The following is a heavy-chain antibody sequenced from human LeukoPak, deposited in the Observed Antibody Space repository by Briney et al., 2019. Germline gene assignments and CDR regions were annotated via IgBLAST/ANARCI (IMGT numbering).Heavy chain of an antibody. Sequence: PGGSLRLSCAASAFTFSSYAMSWVRQAPGKGLEWDSSISGSGITIYYADSVKGRFTISRDNSKNTLYLQMNSLRAEDTAVYYCAKDRTGYYDTSPDFDYWGQGTLVTVSS. V-gene: IGHV3-23*01. CDR3: AKDRTGYYDTSPDFDY. CDR2: ISGSGITI. J-gene: IGHJ4*02. CDR1: AFTFSSYA. D-gene: IGHD3-22*01.